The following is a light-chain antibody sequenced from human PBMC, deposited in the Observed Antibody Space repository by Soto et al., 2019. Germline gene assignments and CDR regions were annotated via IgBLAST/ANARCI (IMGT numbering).Light chain of an antibody. CDR2: EVT. CDR1: ISDVGAYHF. Sequence: LTQPSSLSVSPGQSITISCTGSISDVGAYHFVSWYQHHPGKAPKLILYEVTARPSGVSSRFSGSKSGNTASLTISGLQADDEANYYCSSYTSSNTTYVYGTGTKVTVL. J-gene: IGLJ1*01. CDR3: SSYTSSNTTYV. V-gene: IGLV2-14*01.